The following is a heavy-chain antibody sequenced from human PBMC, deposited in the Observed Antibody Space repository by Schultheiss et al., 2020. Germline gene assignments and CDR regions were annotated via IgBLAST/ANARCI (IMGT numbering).Heavy chain of an antibody. Sequence: SQTLSLTCAVYGGSFSGYYWSWIRQPPGKGLEWIGEINHSGSTNYNPSLKSRVTISVDTSKNQFSLKLSSVTAADTAVYYCARVYGSGMDYYYYGMDVWGQGTTVTVSS. D-gene: IGHD3-10*01. CDR2: INHSGST. V-gene: IGHV4-34*01. J-gene: IGHJ6*02. CDR3: ARVYGSGMDYYYYGMDV. CDR1: GGSFSGYY.